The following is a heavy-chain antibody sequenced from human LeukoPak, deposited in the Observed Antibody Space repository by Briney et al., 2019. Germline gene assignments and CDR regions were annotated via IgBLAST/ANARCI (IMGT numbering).Heavy chain of an antibody. V-gene: IGHV3-7*01. CDR1: GFIFSNYW. D-gene: IGHD6-13*01. Sequence: GGSLRLSCATSGFIFSNYWMSWVRQAPGKGLEWVANIKQDGSEKYYVDSVKGRFTISRDNAKNSLYLQMNSLRAEDTAVYYCATYSSSWLSDAFDIWGQGTMVTVSS. CDR3: ATYSSSWLSDAFDI. J-gene: IGHJ3*02. CDR2: IKQDGSEK.